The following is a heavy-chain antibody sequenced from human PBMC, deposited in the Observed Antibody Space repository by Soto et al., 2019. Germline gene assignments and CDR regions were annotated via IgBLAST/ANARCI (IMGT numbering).Heavy chain of an antibody. CDR3: ARSGYSSGWYHWYFDF. V-gene: IGHV1-3*01. J-gene: IGHJ2*01. D-gene: IGHD6-19*01. CDR1: GDIFTNYA. CDR2: INGGNGNT. Sequence: ASVKVSCKASGDIFTNYAIHWVRQAPGQRLEWMGWINGGNGNTKYSQKFQGRVTITRDTSASTGYMDLSSLRSEDTAVYYCARSGYSSGWYHWYFDFWGRGTLVTVSS.